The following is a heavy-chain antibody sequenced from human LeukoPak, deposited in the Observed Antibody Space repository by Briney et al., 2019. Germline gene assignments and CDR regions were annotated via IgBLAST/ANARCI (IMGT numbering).Heavy chain of an antibody. D-gene: IGHD6-19*01. CDR2: ISSSSSYI. J-gene: IGHJ4*02. Sequence: GGSLRLSRAASGFTFRIYILNWVRQAPGKGLDWVSSISSSSSYIHYADSVKGRFTISRDNAKNSLYLQMNSLRAEDTAVYYCARDQDDGITVAGSYDYWGQGTLVTVSS. CDR3: ARDQDDGITVAGSYDY. CDR1: GFTFRIYI. V-gene: IGHV3-21*01.